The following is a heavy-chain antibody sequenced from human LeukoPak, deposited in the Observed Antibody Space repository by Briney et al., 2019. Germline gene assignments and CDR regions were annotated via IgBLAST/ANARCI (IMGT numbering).Heavy chain of an antibody. CDR3: ATWAFYHSLDV. J-gene: IGHJ6*02. V-gene: IGHV3-43*02. CDR1: GFTLDAFA. Sequence: GGSLRLSCAASGFTLDAFAMHWVRQAPGKGLEWVSLIDKDGRKTYYADSVKGRFTISRDNSKNSLYLQMNSLRTEDTALYYCATWAFYHSLDVWGRGATVIVSS. CDR2: IDKDGRKT. D-gene: IGHD1-26*01.